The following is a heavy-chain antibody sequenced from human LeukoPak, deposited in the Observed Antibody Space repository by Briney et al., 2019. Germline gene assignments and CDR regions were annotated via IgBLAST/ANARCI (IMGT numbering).Heavy chain of an antibody. Sequence: PSETLSLTCTVSGGSISSYFWSWIRQPPGKGLELIGYIYYSGNTNYNPSLKSRVTISIDTSKNQFSLKLSSVTAADTALYYCARSGGAARGVKLSFDYWGQGTLVTVSS. D-gene: IGHD3-10*01. CDR2: IYYSGNT. CDR3: ARSGGAARGVKLSFDY. J-gene: IGHJ4*02. CDR1: GGSISSYF. V-gene: IGHV4-59*01.